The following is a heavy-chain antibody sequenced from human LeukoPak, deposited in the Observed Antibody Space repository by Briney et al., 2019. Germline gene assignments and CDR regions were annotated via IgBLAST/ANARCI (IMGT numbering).Heavy chain of an antibody. CDR2: VHYTGGT. CDR1: GASISSSY. D-gene: IGHD4-17*01. V-gene: IGHV4-59*12. J-gene: IGHJ4*02. Sequence: PSETLSLTCTVSGASISSSYWSWIRQSPEKGLEWIGYVHYTGGTDYNPSLKIRVTISVDTSKNQFSLKLSSVTDADTGEYYCARDPIGDYGDLPPDDWGQGTLVTVSS. CDR3: ARDPIGDYGDLPPDD.